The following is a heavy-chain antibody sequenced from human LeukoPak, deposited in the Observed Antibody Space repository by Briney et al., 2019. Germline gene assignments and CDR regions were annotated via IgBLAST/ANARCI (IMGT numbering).Heavy chain of an antibody. CDR1: GGTFSSYA. CDR2: IIPIFGTA. Sequence: SVKVSCKASGGTFSSYAISWVRQAPGQGLEWMGGIIPIFGTANYAQKFQGRVTITADESTSTAYMELSSLRSEDTAVYYCTRDQASIQLWLHRFDPWGQGTLVTVSS. J-gene: IGHJ5*02. D-gene: IGHD5-18*01. V-gene: IGHV1-69*13. CDR3: TRDQASIQLWLHRFDP.